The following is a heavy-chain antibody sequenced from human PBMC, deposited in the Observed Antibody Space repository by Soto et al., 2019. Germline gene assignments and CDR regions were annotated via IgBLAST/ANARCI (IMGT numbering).Heavy chain of an antibody. J-gene: IGHJ6*02. CDR2: IYYSGST. CDR1: GSSISSYY. D-gene: IGHD2-2*01. Sequence: SETLSLTCTVSGSSISSYYWSWIRQPPGKGLEWIGYIYYSGSTNYNPSLKSRVTISVDTSKNQFSLKLSSVTAADTAVYYCARGFVVAAARYYYYGMDVWGQGTTVTVSS. V-gene: IGHV4-59*01. CDR3: ARGFVVAAARYYYYGMDV.